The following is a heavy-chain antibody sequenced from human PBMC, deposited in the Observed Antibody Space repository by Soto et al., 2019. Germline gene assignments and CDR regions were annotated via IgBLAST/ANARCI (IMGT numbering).Heavy chain of an antibody. D-gene: IGHD2-2*01. CDR2: ISYDGSNK. Sequence: QVQLVESGGGVVQPGRSLRLSCAASGFTFSSYAMHWVRQAPGKGLEWVAVISYDGSNKYYADSVKGRFTISRDNAKNSLYLQMNSLRAEDTGVYYCARGNALYDYWGQGTLVTVSS. J-gene: IGHJ4*02. V-gene: IGHV3-30-3*01. CDR3: ARGNALYDY. CDR1: GFTFSSYA.